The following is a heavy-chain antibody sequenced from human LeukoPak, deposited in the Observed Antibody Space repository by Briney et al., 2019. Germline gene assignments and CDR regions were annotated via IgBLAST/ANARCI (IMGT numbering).Heavy chain of an antibody. J-gene: IGHJ4*02. Sequence: GGSLRLSCAASEFSVGSNYMTWVRQAPGKGLEWVSLIYSGGSTYYADSVKGRFTISRDNSKNTLYLQMNSLRAEGTAVYYCAQDGASIRFDNWGQGTLVSVSS. CDR3: AQDGASIRFDN. CDR2: IYSGGST. V-gene: IGHV3-66*01. CDR1: EFSVGSNY. D-gene: IGHD3-16*01.